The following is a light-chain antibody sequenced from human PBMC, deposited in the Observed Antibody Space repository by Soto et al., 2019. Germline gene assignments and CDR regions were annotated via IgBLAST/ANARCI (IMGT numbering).Light chain of an antibody. J-gene: IGLJ2*01. CDR1: SSDVGSYNL. CDR3: CSYAGSSTHVV. V-gene: IGLV2-23*02. CDR2: EVS. Sequence: QSALTQPASVSGSPGQSITISCTGTSSDVGSYNLVSWYQQHPGKAPKLMIYEVSKRPSGVSNRFSGSKSGNTASLTISGLQAEDEAGYYCCSYAGSSTHVVFGGGTKLTVL.